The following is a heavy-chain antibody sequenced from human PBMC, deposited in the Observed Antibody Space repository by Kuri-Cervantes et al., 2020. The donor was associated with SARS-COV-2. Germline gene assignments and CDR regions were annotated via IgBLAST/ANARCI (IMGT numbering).Heavy chain of an antibody. CDR1: GFTFSSYA. CDR2: ISSNGGST. CDR3: ARSPGGSGGYSSSWYLY. J-gene: IGHJ4*02. Sequence: GGSLRLSCAASGFTFSSYAMHWVRQAPGKGLEYVSAISSNGGSTYYANSVKGRFTISRDNAKNSLYLQMNSLRAEDTAVYYCARSPGGSGGYSSSWYLYWGQGTLVTVSS. V-gene: IGHV3-64*01. D-gene: IGHD6-13*01.